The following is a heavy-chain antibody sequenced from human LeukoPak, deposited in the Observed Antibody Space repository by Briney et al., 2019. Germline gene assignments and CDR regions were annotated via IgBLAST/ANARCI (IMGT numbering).Heavy chain of an antibody. D-gene: IGHD4-17*01. J-gene: IGHJ4*02. CDR3: AKKGGDYVDSVTDY. V-gene: IGHV3-23*01. CDR1: GFTFGNYA. CDR2: ISGSGGRT. Sequence: GGSLRLSCAASGFTFGNYAMHWVRQAQGKGLEWVSGISGSGGRTFYADSVKGRFTISRDNSKNTLYMQMNSLRAEDTAVYYCAKKGGDYVDSVTDYWGQGTLVTVSS.